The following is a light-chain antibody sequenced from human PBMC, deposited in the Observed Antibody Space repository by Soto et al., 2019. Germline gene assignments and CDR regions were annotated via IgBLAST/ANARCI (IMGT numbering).Light chain of an antibody. CDR2: GDT. Sequence: QSVLTQPPSVSGAPGQRVTISCSGRTSNIGSGYDVHWYQQFPGTAPKLLIYGDTNRPSGVPDRFSGSKSGTSASLAITGLQAEDEAHYYCQSYDTSLSSPVFGGGTKLTVL. CDR3: QSYDTSLSSPV. J-gene: IGLJ2*01. CDR1: TSNIGSGYD. V-gene: IGLV1-40*01.